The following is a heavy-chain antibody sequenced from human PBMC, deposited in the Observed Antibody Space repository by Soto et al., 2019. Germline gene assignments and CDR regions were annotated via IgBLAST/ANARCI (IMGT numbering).Heavy chain of an antibody. Sequence: PGGSLRLSCAASGFTFSSYAMSWVRQAPGKGLEWVSAISGSGGSTYYADSVKGRFTISRDNSKNTLYLQMNSLRAEDTAVYYCAKDLSAYYYDSSGYSDYWGQGTLVTVSS. CDR3: AKDLSAYYYDSSGYSDY. D-gene: IGHD3-22*01. CDR2: ISGSGGST. J-gene: IGHJ4*02. CDR1: GFTFSSYA. V-gene: IGHV3-23*01.